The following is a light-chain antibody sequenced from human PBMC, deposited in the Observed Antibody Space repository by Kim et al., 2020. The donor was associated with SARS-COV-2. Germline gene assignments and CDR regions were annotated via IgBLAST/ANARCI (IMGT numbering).Light chain of an antibody. CDR2: GAS. J-gene: IGKJ1*01. CDR3: QQYSNWRT. CDR1: QYVGSSK. V-gene: IGKV3-15*01. Sequence: VSPGAGAPLSCRASQYVGSSKLAWYQQKPGQVPRLLIYGASTRATGIPARFSGSGSGTEFTLTISSLQSEDFAVYYCQQYSNWRTFGQGTKVDIK.